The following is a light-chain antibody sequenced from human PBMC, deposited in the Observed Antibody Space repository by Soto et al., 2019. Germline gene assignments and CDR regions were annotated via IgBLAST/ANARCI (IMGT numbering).Light chain of an antibody. CDR3: CSYAGSYTFDVV. CDR2: DVS. V-gene: IGLV2-11*01. J-gene: IGLJ2*01. CDR1: SSDVGGYNY. Sequence: QSALTQPRSVSGSPGQSVTISCTGTSSDVGGYNYVSWYQQHPGKAPKLMIYDVSKRPSGVPDRFSGSKSGNTASLTISGLQAEAEADYYCCSYAGSYTFDVVFGGGTKLTVL.